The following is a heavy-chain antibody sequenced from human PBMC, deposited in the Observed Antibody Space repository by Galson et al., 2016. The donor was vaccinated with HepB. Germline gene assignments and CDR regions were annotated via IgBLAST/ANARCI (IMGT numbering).Heavy chain of an antibody. CDR3: ARQGSWAGELYYYYGMDV. CDR2: IDPSDSYT. D-gene: IGHD2-15*01. V-gene: IGHV5-10-1*01. CDR1: GYSFSTYW. J-gene: IGHJ6*02. Sequence: SGAEVKKPGESLRISCKDSGYSFSTYWIIWVHQMPGKGLEWMGRIDPSDSYTNYSPSFQGHVTISADKSISTAYLQWSSLKASDTGIYYCARQGSWAGELYYYYGMDVWGQGTTVTVSS.